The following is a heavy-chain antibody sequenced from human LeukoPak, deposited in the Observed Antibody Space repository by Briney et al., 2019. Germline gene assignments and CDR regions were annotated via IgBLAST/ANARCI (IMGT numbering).Heavy chain of an antibody. V-gene: IGHV4-4*02. CDR1: GVSISTSEW. D-gene: IGHD3-9*01. CDR3: GKTDIYFNPIDY. J-gene: IGHJ4*02. CDR2: IHRDGRS. Sequence: SGTLSLTCAVSGVSISTSEWRIWVRQPPGQGMEWIGEIHRDGRSRYNPSLKSRVTMSIDYSKNQFSLKVSSVTAADTATYYCGKTDIYFNPIDYWGPGSLVTVSS.